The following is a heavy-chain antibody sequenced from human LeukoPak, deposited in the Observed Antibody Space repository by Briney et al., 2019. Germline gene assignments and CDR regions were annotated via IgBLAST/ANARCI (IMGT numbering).Heavy chain of an antibody. V-gene: IGHV4-34*01. J-gene: IGHJ4*02. CDR1: GGSFSSYY. Sequence: SETLSLTCAVYGGSFSSYYWSWIHQPPGKGLEWIGEINHSGSTNYNPSLKSRVTIAVDTSKNQFSLKLSSVTAADTAVYYCASARITMVRGVIRRYYFDYWGQGTLVTVSS. D-gene: IGHD3-10*01. CDR2: INHSGST. CDR3: ASARITMVRGVIRRYYFDY.